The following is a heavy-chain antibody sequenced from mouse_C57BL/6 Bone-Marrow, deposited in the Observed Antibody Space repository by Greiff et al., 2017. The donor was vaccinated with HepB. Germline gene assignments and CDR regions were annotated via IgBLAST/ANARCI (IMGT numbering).Heavy chain of an antibody. J-gene: IGHJ4*01. Sequence: EVQVVESGAELVRPGSSVKMSCKTSGYTFTSYGINWVKQRPGQGLEWSGYIYMGNGYTEYNEKFKGKATLTSDTSSSTAYMQLSSLTSEDSAIYFCARGHYYAMDYWGPGTSVTVSS. CDR3: ARGHYYAMDY. CDR1: GYTFTSYG. V-gene: IGHV1-58*01. CDR2: IYMGNGYT.